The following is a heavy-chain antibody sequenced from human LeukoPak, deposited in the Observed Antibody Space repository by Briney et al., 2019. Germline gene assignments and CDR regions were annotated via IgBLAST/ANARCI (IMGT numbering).Heavy chain of an antibody. V-gene: IGHV4-34*01. Sequence: SETLSLTCAVYGGSFSGYYWSWIRQPPGEGLEWIGEINHSGRTNYNPSLKSRVTISVDTSKNQFSLKLSSVTAADTAVYYCARRLSSSWYRYFDYWGQGTLVTVSS. D-gene: IGHD6-13*01. CDR3: ARRLSSSWYRYFDY. CDR1: GGSFSGYY. CDR2: INHSGRT. J-gene: IGHJ4*02.